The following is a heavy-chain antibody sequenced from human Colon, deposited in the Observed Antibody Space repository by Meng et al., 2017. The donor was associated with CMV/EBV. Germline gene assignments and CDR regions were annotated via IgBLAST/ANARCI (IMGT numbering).Heavy chain of an antibody. Sequence: GESLKISCAASGFTFRTFAMGWVRQAPGRGLEWVSSISGSGTSTYYADSVRGRFTISRDASKNTLPLQINSLRGEDTAIYYCAKSLFGVGQLVYYDSWGQGILVTVSS. J-gene: IGHJ4*02. V-gene: IGHV3-23*01. CDR1: GFTFRTFA. CDR3: AKSLFGVGQLVYYDS. CDR2: ISGSGTST. D-gene: IGHD3-10*02.